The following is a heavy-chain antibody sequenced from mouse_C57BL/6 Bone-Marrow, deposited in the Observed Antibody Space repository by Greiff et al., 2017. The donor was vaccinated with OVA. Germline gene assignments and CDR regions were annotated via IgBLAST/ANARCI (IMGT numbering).Heavy chain of an antibody. CDR3: ARDLESLFAY. CDR1: GFTFSDYY. V-gene: IGHV5-12*01. J-gene: IGHJ3*01. CDR2: ISNGGGST. Sequence: EVKLVESGGGLVQPGGSLKLSCAASGFTFSDYYMYWVRQTPEKRLEWVAYISNGGGSTYYPDTVKGRFTISRDNTKNPLYLQMSRRKSEDTAMYYCARDLESLFAYWGQGTLVTVSA.